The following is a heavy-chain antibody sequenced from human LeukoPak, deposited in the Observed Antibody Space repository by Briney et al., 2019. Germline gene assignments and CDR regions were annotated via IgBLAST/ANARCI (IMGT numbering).Heavy chain of an antibody. Sequence: GGSLRLSCAASGFTFNDYALYWVRQAPGKGLEWVTLISYDGYDKSYADSVKGRFTISRDNSMNTLYLQMNSLRAEDTAVYYCARDMYYDILTGSYYGMDVWGQGTTVTVSS. CDR1: GFTFNDYA. V-gene: IGHV3-30*14. D-gene: IGHD3-9*01. CDR2: ISYDGYDK. CDR3: ARDMYYDILTGSYYGMDV. J-gene: IGHJ6*02.